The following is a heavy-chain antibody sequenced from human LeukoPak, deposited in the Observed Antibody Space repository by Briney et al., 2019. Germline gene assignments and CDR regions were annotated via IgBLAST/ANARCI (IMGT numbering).Heavy chain of an antibody. Sequence: GASVKVSCKASGYTFTNYYMHWVRQAPGQGLEWMGWINTNTGNPTYAQGFTGRFVFSLDTSVSTAYLQISSLKAEDTAVYYCARLPYDSYSSGWRTKEHHDYWGQGTLVTVSS. CDR1: GYTFTNYY. J-gene: IGHJ4*02. D-gene: IGHD6-19*01. V-gene: IGHV7-4-1*02. CDR3: ARLPYDSYSSGWRTKEHHDY. CDR2: INTNTGNP.